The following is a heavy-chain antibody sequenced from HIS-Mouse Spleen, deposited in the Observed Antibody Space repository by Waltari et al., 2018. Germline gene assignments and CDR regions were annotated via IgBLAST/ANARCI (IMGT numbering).Heavy chain of an antibody. J-gene: IGHJ4*02. CDR2: ISGSGGST. D-gene: IGHD3-22*01. CDR3: ATRAHEDYYDSSGYKGAFDY. V-gene: IGHV3-23*01. Sequence: EVQLLESVGGLVQPGGSLRLSCAASGFTFSSYAMSWVRQAPGKGLEWGSAISGSGGSTYYADSVKGRFTIYRDNSKNTLYLQMNSLRAEDTAVYYCATRAHEDYYDSSGYKGAFDYWGQGTLVTVSS. CDR1: GFTFSSYA.